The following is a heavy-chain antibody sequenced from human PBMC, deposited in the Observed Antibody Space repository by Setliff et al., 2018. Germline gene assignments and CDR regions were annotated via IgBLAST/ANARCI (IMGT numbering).Heavy chain of an antibody. CDR1: GYTFTSYG. V-gene: IGHV1-18*01. Sequence: ASVKVSCKASGYTFTSYGISWVRQAPGQGLEWMGWISAYNANTNYAQKLQGRVTMTTDISTSTAYMELRSLRSDDTAVYYCARDKAKWLVFNRWFDPWGQGTLVTVSS. D-gene: IGHD6-19*01. CDR3: ARDKAKWLVFNRWFDP. J-gene: IGHJ5*02. CDR2: ISAYNANT.